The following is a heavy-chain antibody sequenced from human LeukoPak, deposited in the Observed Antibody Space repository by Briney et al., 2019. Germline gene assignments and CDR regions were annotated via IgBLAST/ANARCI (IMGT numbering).Heavy chain of an antibody. CDR1: GGSTGSDY. J-gene: IGHJ5*02. Sequence: SETLSLTCSVSGGSTGSDYWSWIRQPPGKGLEWIAYVYYSGVTSYNPSLKSRVTISVDTSKNQFSLKLSSVTAADTAVYYCAIDAYPVTPPSWGQGTLVTVSS. CDR3: AIDAYPVTPPS. CDR2: VYYSGVT. D-gene: IGHD2-21*02. V-gene: IGHV4-59*12.